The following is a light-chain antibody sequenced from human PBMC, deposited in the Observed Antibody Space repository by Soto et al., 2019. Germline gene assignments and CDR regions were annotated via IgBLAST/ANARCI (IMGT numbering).Light chain of an antibody. V-gene: IGLV2-14*01. Sequence: QSALTQPASLSGSPGQSITISCTGTSSDVGGYNYVSWYQQHPGKAPKLMIYDVSNRPSGVSNRFSGSKSGNTASLTISGLQAEDEADYYCSSYTSSSTLCVFGTGTRSPS. CDR1: SSDVGGYNY. CDR2: DVS. CDR3: SSYTSSSTLCV. J-gene: IGLJ1*01.